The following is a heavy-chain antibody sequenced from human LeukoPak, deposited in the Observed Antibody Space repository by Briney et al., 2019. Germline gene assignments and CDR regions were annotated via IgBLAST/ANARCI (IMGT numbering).Heavy chain of an antibody. D-gene: IGHD1-1*01. V-gene: IGHV1-8*02. J-gene: IGHJ3*02. Sequence: EASVKVSCTASGYTFTSYGISWVRQAPGQGLEWMGWMNPNSGNTGYAQKFQGRVTMTRNTSISTAYMELSSLRSEDTAVYYCARGLLEATDDAFDIWGQGTMVTVSS. CDR1: GYTFTSYG. CDR2: MNPNSGNT. CDR3: ARGLLEATDDAFDI.